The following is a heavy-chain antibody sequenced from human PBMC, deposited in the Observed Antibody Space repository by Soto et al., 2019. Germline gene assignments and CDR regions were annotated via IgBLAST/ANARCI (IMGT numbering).Heavy chain of an antibody. J-gene: IGHJ4*02. V-gene: IGHV3-30*18. Sequence: QVQLVESGGGVVQPGRSLRLSCAASGFTFSSYGMHWVRQAPGKGLEWVAVISYDGSNKYYADSVKGRFTISRDNSKNTLYLQMNSRRAEDTAVYYCAKDQDGPEPPHWGQGTLVTVSS. CDR1: GFTFSSYG. CDR3: AKDQDGPEPPH. D-gene: IGHD2-15*01. CDR2: ISYDGSNK.